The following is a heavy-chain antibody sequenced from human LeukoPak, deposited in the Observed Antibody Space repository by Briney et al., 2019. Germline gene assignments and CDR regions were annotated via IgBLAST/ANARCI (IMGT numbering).Heavy chain of an antibody. D-gene: IGHD2-21*01. Sequence: SETLSLTCTVSGGSISSYYWSWIRQPPGKGLEWIGYIYYSGSTNYNPSLKSRVTISVDTSKNQFSLKLSSVNAADTAVYYCARVGGDYTMELGYWGQGTLVTVSS. CDR1: GGSISSYY. CDR3: ARVGGDYTMELGY. V-gene: IGHV4-59*01. J-gene: IGHJ4*02. CDR2: IYYSGST.